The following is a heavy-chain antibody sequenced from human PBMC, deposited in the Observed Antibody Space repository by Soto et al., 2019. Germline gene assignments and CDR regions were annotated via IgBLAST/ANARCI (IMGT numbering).Heavy chain of an antibody. CDR2: ISYDGSNK. CDR1: GLTFSSYA. D-gene: IGHD3-3*01. V-gene: IGHV3-30-3*01. Sequence: QGQLVESGGGVVQPGRSLRLSCVASGLTFSSYAMHWVRQAPGKGLEWVAVISYDGSNKYYIDAVKGRFTISRDNSKNTLYLQMNSLRTEDTAVYYCARVLSITIFGVAPTIVQGMDVWGQGTTVTVSS. J-gene: IGHJ6*02. CDR3: ARVLSITIFGVAPTIVQGMDV.